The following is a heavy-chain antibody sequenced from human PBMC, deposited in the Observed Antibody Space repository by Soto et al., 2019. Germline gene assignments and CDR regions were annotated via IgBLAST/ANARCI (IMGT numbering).Heavy chain of an antibody. Sequence: QVQLVESGGGVVQPGRSLRLSCAASGFTFSSYGMHWVRQAPGKGLEWVAVIWFDGSNKYYADSVKGRFTISRDNSKNRLYLQMNSLRAEDTAVYYCAREAHSSGWYGYFDYWGQGTLVTVSS. D-gene: IGHD6-19*01. CDR1: GFTFSSYG. CDR3: AREAHSSGWYGYFDY. V-gene: IGHV3-33*01. CDR2: IWFDGSNK. J-gene: IGHJ4*02.